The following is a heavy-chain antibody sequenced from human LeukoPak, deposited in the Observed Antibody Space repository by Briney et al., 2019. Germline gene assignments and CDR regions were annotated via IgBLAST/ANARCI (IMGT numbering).Heavy chain of an antibody. J-gene: IGHJ4*02. Sequence: GGSLRLSCAASRLTFSSYNMNWVRQAPGKGLEWVSSISGSSTYIYYADSVNGRFTISRDNAENSLYLQMNSLRAEDTAVYYCAGGGFGELYWGQGTLVTVSS. CDR2: ISGSSTYI. D-gene: IGHD3-10*01. CDR3: AGGGFGELY. V-gene: IGHV3-21*01. CDR1: RLTFSSYN.